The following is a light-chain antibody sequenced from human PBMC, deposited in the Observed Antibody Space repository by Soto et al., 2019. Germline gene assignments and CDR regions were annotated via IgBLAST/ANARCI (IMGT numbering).Light chain of an antibody. J-gene: IGKJ4*01. V-gene: IGKV1-5*03. CDR3: QQYSTYPLT. Sequence: DIKMTQSPSTRSASVGDRVTMTCRASQSISNSLAWYQQKPGKAHKLLIYRASALQSGVPSRFSGSGSGTEFTLTIDSLQPDDFATFYCQQYSTYPLTFGGGTRVDIK. CDR2: RAS. CDR1: QSISNS.